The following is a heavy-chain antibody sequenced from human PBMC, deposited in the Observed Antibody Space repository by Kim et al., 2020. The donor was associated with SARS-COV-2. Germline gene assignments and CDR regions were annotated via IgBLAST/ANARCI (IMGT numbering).Heavy chain of an antibody. CDR1: GGSISSSSYY. J-gene: IGHJ4*02. V-gene: IGHV4-39*07. CDR3: ASSLPYYYGPMREGSFDY. CDR2: IYYSGST. Sequence: SETLSLTCTVSGGSISSSSYYWGWIRQPPGKGLEWIGSIYYSGSTYYNPSLKSRVTISVDTSKNQFSLKLSSVTAADTAVYYCASSLPYYYGPMREGSFDYWGQGTLVTVSS. D-gene: IGHD3-10*01.